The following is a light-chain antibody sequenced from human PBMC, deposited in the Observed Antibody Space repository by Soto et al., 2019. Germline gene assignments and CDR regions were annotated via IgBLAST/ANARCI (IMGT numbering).Light chain of an antibody. CDR3: LQDYNSPYT. CDR1: QGIRND. CDR2: GAS. V-gene: IGKV1-6*01. Sequence: AIQMTQSPSSLSASVGDRVTITCRASQGIRNDLGWYQQKPGKAPKLLIYGASSLQSGVPSRFSGSGSGTDFTLTISRLQPEDFATYYCLQDYNSPYTFGQGTKLEIK. J-gene: IGKJ2*01.